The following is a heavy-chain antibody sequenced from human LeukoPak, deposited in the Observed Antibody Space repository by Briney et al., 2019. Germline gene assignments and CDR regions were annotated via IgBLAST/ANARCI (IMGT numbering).Heavy chain of an antibody. CDR1: GYTFTCYY. CDR2: INPNRGGT. V-gene: IGHV1-2*02. CDR3: ARGRQVVVAAHYYYYMDV. J-gene: IGHJ6*03. D-gene: IGHD2-15*01. Sequence: GASLKVSCKASGYTFTCYYMHWVRQAPGQGLEWMGWINPNRGGTNYAQKFQGRVTMTRDTSISTAYMELSRLRSDDTAVYYCARGRQVVVAAHYYYYMDVWGKGTTVTVSS.